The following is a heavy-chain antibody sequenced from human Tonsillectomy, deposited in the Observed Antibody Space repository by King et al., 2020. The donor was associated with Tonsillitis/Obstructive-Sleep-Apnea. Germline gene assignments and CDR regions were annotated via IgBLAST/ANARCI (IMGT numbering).Heavy chain of an antibody. V-gene: IGHV3-15*07. J-gene: IGHJ6*02. CDR1: GFTFSDVW. D-gene: IGHD3-10*01. CDR2: IKNKRDGGTT. CDR3: TQSRHGSGSPRGYFYYGMDV. Sequence: VQLVQSGGGLVKPGGSLRLSCAASGFTFSDVWMNWVRQAPGKGLEWVGRIKNKRDGGTTDYAAPVKGRFTISRDDSKNTVYLQMNSLQTEDRAVYYCTQSRHGSGSPRGYFYYGMDVWGQGTTVTVSS.